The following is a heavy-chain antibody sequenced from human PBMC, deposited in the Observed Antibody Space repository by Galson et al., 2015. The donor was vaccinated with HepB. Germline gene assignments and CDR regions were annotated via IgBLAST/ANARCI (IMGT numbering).Heavy chain of an antibody. D-gene: IGHD3-3*01. CDR3: ARDVYDFWSASGFLWGY. Sequence: SVKVSCKASGGTFSSYAISWVRQAPGQGLEWMGWISAYNGNTNYAQKLQGRVTMTTDTSTSTAYMELRSLRSDDTAVYYCARDVYDFWSASGFLWGYWGQGTLVTVSS. CDR2: ISAYNGNT. J-gene: IGHJ4*02. V-gene: IGHV1-18*01. CDR1: GGTFSSYA.